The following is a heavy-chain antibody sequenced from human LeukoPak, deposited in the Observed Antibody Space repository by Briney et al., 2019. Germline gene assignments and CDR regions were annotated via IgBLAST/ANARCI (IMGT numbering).Heavy chain of an antibody. D-gene: IGHD5-12*01. Sequence: GGSLRLSCAASGFTISSYAMSWVRQPPGKGLEWVAYISSSGSTIYYADSVKGRFTISRDNAKNSLYLQMYSLRAEDTAVYYCAKVRDREPTWMPGYWGQGTLVTVSS. CDR3: AKVRDREPTWMPGY. V-gene: IGHV3-48*04. CDR2: ISSSGSTI. J-gene: IGHJ4*02. CDR1: GFTISSYA.